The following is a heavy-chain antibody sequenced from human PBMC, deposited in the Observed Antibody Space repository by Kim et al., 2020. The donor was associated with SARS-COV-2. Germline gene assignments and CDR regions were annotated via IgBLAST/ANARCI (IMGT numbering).Heavy chain of an antibody. Sequence: GGSLRLSCAASGFTFSSYWMHWVRQAPRKGLVWLSRINSDGSSTTYADSVQGRFTVSRDNAKNTLSLQMNRLRAEDTAVYYCVRGYSGTYRSDYWGQRTLVTVSS. CDR3: VRGYSGTYRSDY. CDR1: GFTFSSYW. V-gene: IGHV3-74*01. CDR2: INSDGSST. J-gene: IGHJ4*02. D-gene: IGHD3-16*02.